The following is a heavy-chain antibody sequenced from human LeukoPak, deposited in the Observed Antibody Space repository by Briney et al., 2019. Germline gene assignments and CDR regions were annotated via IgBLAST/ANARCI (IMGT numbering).Heavy chain of an antibody. CDR2: VSYSGST. V-gene: IGHV4-59*01. J-gene: IGHJ4*02. D-gene: IGHD3-9*01. Sequence: PSETLSLTCAVYGGSFTGYYWSWIRQPPGKGLEWIGYVSYSGSTNYNPSLKSRVTISEDTSKNQFSLKLSSVTAADTAVYYCARAGGDILTAYYNYFDCWGQGTLVTVSS. CDR3: ARAGGDILTAYYNYFDC. CDR1: GGSFTGYY.